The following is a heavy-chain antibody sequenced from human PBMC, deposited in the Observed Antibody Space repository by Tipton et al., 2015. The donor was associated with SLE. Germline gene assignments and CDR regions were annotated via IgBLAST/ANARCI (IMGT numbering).Heavy chain of an antibody. D-gene: IGHD2-15*01. CDR1: GGSISSYY. CDR2: IYTSGSTSGST. V-gene: IGHV4-4*07. Sequence: TLSLTCTVSGGSISSYYWSWIRQPAGKGLEWIGRIYTSGSTSGSTNYNPSLKSRVTISVDTSKNQFSLKLSSVTAADTAVYYCARAEGSWDAFDIWGQGTMVTVSS. CDR3: ARAEGSWDAFDI. J-gene: IGHJ3*02.